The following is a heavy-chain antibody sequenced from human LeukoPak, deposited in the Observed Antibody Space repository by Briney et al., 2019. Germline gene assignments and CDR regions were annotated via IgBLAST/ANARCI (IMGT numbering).Heavy chain of an antibody. Sequence: TPSLTLRVSCGAISFGGYYWGWIPHPPGQGLEWIGYIYYSGTTYYNPSLKSRVTISVDTSKNQFSLKLTSVTAADTAVYYCARGPYGSGSYYWGQGTLVTVSS. D-gene: IGHD3-10*01. CDR3: ARGPYGSGSYY. CDR1: CGAISFGGYY. V-gene: IGHV4-30-4*01. J-gene: IGHJ4*02. CDR2: IYYSGTT.